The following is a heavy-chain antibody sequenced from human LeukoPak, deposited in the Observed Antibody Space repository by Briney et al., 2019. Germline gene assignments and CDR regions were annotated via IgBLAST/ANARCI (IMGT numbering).Heavy chain of an antibody. CDR3: ARWDGYSSSPDY. V-gene: IGHV1-2*02. CDR2: INPNSGDT. CDR1: GYTFTEYG. D-gene: IGHD6-13*01. J-gene: IGHJ4*02. Sequence: ASVKVSCKASGYTFTEYGVTWVRQAPGQGLEWMGWINPNSGDTGYAQRFQGRVTMTRDTSIRTIYMEIYMELAGLRFDDTALYYCARWDGYSSSPDYWGQGALVTVSS.